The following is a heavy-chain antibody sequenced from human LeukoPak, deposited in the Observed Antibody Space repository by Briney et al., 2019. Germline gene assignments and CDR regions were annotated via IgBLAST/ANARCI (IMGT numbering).Heavy chain of an antibody. V-gene: IGHV4-59*01. J-gene: IGHJ6*02. CDR2: IYYSGST. Sequence: SETLSLTCTVSGGSISSYYWSWIRQPPGKGLEWIGYIYYSGSTNYNPSLKSRVTISVDTSKNQFSLKLSSVTAADTAVYYCARHLGGSGSYYIRGMDVWGQGTTVTVSS. D-gene: IGHD3-10*01. CDR3: ARHLGGSGSYYIRGMDV. CDR1: GGSISSYY.